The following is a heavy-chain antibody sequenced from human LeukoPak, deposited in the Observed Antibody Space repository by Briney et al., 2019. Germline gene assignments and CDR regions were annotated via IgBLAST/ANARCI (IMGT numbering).Heavy chain of an antibody. J-gene: IGHJ4*02. CDR1: GFTFSSYG. CDR2: IKSKTDGGTT. CDR3: TTLTYYDILTGYGDFDY. Sequence: GGSLRLSCAASGFTFSSYGMHWVRQAPGKGLEWVGRIKSKTDGGTTDYAAPVKGRFTISRDGSKNTLYLQMNSLKTEDTAVYYCTTLTYYDILTGYGDFDYWGQGTLVTVSS. D-gene: IGHD3-9*01. V-gene: IGHV3-15*01.